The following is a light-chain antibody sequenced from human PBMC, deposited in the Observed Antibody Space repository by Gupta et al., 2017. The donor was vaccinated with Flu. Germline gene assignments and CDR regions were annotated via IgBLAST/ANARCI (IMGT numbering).Light chain of an antibody. CDR1: SSNIVAGYD. J-gene: IGLJ2*01. CDR2: CNS. V-gene: IGLV1-40*01. CDR3: KSSDSGNNSLL. Sequence: QSLLTHPPPVSGAPGQRVTIPCTGSSSNIVAGYDLHWYQQLPATDTKLLIDCNSNRPSGVPARCLCYKSGNNASPQTHVVQAEDEADDYCKSSDSGNNSLLFGGGTKLTVL.